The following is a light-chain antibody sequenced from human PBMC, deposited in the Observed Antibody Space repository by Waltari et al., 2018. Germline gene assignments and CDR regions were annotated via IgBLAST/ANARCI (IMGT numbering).Light chain of an antibody. CDR1: SSDVGGYNY. CDR3: SSYTTSSTPGV. Sequence: QSALTQPASVSGSPGQSITISCTGTSSDVGGYNYVSWYQQHPGKAPKFMIYEVSKWPSGVSSRFSGSKSGTTASLTISGLQADDEADYYCSSYTTSSTPGVFGGGTKLTVL. CDR2: EVS. V-gene: IGLV2-14*01. J-gene: IGLJ2*01.